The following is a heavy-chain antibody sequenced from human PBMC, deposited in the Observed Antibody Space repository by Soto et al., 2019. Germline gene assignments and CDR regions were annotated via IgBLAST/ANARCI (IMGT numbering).Heavy chain of an antibody. CDR1: GDSISTYN. CDR3: ARVAADIASWLDP. V-gene: IGHV4-59*01. D-gene: IGHD5-12*01. J-gene: IGHJ5*02. Sequence: PSETLPLTCTVSGDSISTYNWGWIRQTPGKGLEWIGCIYYSGVTNYNPSLKSRVTISVDTPKNQLSLKLNSVTAADTAVYYCARVAADIASWLDPLGQGTLVTVSS. CDR2: IYYSGVT.